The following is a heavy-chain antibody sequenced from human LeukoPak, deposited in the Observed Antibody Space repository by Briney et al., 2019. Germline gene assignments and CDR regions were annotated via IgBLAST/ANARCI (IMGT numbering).Heavy chain of an antibody. J-gene: IGHJ4*02. CDR1: GFIFGNHA. V-gene: IGHV3-23*01. D-gene: IGHD3-10*01. CDR3: ASDYGSGSYYNPY. Sequence: GGSLRLSCAASGFIFGNHAMSWVRQAPGKGLKWVSAISGSGGSTYYADSVKGRFTISRDNSKNTLYLQMNSLRAEDTAVYYCASDYGSGSYYNPYWGQGTLVTVSS. CDR2: ISGSGGST.